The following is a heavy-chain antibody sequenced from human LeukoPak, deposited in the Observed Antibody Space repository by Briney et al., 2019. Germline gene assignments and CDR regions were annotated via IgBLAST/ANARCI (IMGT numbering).Heavy chain of an antibody. CDR1: GFTFSSYA. CDR3: ARGTVGITMIEPTYYFDY. Sequence: PGRSLRLSCAASGFTFSSYAMHWVRQAPGKGLEWVAVISYDGSNKYYADSVKGRFTISRDNSKNTLYLQMNSLRAEDTAVYYCARGTVGITMIEPTYYFDYWGQGTLVTVSS. CDR2: ISYDGSNK. V-gene: IGHV3-30-3*01. J-gene: IGHJ4*02. D-gene: IGHD3-22*01.